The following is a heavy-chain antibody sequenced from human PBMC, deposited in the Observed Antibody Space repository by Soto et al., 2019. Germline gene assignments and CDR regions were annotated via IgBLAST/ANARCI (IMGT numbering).Heavy chain of an antibody. CDR3: ACLDS. CDR1: GYTFNFYG. V-gene: IGHV1-18*01. CDR2: ISGFNGNT. Sequence: ASVKVSCKASGYTFNFYGITWVRQAPGQGLEWMGWISGFNGNTNYAADLQGRVTMTTDTSTSTAYMELRGLRSDDTAVYYCACLDSWGQGTLVTVSS. J-gene: IGHJ4*02.